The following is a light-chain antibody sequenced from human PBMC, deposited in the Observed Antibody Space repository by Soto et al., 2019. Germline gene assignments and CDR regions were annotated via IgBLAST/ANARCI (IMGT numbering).Light chain of an antibody. CDR2: AAS. V-gene: IGKV1-39*01. CDR3: QQYNSYSWT. CDR1: QSISSY. J-gene: IGKJ1*01. Sequence: DIQMTQSPSSRSASVGERVTITCRASQSISSYLNRYQQKPGKAPKLLIYAASSLQSGVPSRFSGSGSGTDFTLTVSSLQPEDFATYYCQQYNSYSWTCGQGTKVDIK.